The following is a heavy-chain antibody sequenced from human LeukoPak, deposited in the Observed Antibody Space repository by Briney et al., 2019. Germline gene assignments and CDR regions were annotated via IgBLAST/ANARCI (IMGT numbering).Heavy chain of an antibody. CDR2: IYYSGST. Sequence: PSETLSLTCTVSGGSISTYYWSWIRQPPGKGLEWIGYIYYSGSTNYNPSLKSRVSISADTSKNQFSLKLSSVTAADTAVYYCARVTAVAGFFNFDYWGQGTLVTGS. CDR1: GGSISTYY. V-gene: IGHV4-59*01. J-gene: IGHJ4*02. CDR3: ARVTAVAGFFNFDY. D-gene: IGHD6-19*01.